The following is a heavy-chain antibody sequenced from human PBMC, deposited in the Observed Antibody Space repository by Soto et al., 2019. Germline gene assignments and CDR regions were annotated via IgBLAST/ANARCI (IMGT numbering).Heavy chain of an antibody. Sequence: SETLSLTCAVYGGSFSGYYWSWIRQPPGKGLEWIGEINHSGSTNYNPSLKSRVTISVDTSKNQFSLKLSSVTAADTAVYYCARVGYCSGGSCSRGRNRPFDYWGQGTLVTVSS. CDR1: GGSFSGYY. V-gene: IGHV4-34*01. CDR2: INHSGST. J-gene: IGHJ4*02. CDR3: ARVGYCSGGSCSRGRNRPFDY. D-gene: IGHD2-15*01.